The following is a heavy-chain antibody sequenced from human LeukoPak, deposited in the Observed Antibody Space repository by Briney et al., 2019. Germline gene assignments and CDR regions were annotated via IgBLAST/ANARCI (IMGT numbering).Heavy chain of an antibody. J-gene: IGHJ4*02. Sequence: PSETLSLTCTVSGGSISSHYWSWIRQPPGKGLEWIGYIYYGGSTNYNPSLKSRVTISVDTSKNQFSLKLSSVTAADTAVYYCAREEGYDSSGYYSYYFDYWGQGTLVTVSS. V-gene: IGHV4-59*11. CDR1: GGSISSHY. CDR2: IYYGGST. D-gene: IGHD3-22*01. CDR3: AREEGYDSSGYYSYYFDY.